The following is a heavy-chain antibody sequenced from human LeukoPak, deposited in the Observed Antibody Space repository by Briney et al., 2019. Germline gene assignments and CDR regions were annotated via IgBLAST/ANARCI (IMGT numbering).Heavy chain of an antibody. CDR1: GFTFSSYA. J-gene: IGHJ3*02. CDR2: ISGSGGST. D-gene: IGHD2-15*01. CDR3: AKDRPSRYCSGGSCSYDAFDI. Sequence: GGSLRLSCAASGFTFSSYAMSWVRQAPGKGLEWVSAISGSGGSTYYADSVKGRFTISRDNSKNTLYLQLNSLRAEDTAVYYCAKDRPSRYCSGGSCSYDAFDIWGQGTMVTVSS. V-gene: IGHV3-23*01.